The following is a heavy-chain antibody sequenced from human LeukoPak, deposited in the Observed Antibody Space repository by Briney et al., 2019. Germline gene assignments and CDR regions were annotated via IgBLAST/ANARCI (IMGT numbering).Heavy chain of an antibody. Sequence: SETLSLTCTVSGGSISSSSYSWGWIRQPPGKGLEWIGSIYYSGSTYYNPSLKSRVTISVDTSKNQFSLKLSSVTAADTAVYYCARRTTTGTTDYWGQGTLVTVSS. CDR2: IYYSGST. CDR3: ARRTTTGTTDY. D-gene: IGHD1/OR15-1a*01. V-gene: IGHV4-39*01. CDR1: GGSISSSSYS. J-gene: IGHJ4*02.